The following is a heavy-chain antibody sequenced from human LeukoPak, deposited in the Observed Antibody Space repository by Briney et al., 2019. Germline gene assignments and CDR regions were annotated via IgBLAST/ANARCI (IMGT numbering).Heavy chain of an antibody. CDR2: IYSGGST. Sequence: PGGSLRLSCAASGFTVSSNYMSWVRQAPGKGLEWVSVIYSGGSTYYADSVKGRFTISRDNAKNSLYLQMNSLRAEDTAVYYCARLTQLSGSYSYYFDYWGQGTLVTVSS. J-gene: IGHJ4*02. V-gene: IGHV3-53*01. CDR3: ARLTQLSGSYSYYFDY. D-gene: IGHD1-26*01. CDR1: GFTVSSNY.